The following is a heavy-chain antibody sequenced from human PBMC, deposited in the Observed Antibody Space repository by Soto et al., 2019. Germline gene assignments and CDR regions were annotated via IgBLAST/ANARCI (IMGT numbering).Heavy chain of an antibody. CDR3: AHHVLRYFDWLPPSYYFDY. V-gene: IGHV2-5*02. J-gene: IGHJ4*02. D-gene: IGHD3-9*01. Sequence: QITLKESGPTLVKPTQTLTLTCTFSGFSLSTSGVGVGWIRQPPGKALEWLALIYWDDDKRYSPSLKSRLTITKDTSKNQVVLTMTNMDPVDTATYYCAHHVLRYFDWLPPSYYFDYWGQGTLVTVSS. CDR1: GFSLSTSGVG. CDR2: IYWDDDK.